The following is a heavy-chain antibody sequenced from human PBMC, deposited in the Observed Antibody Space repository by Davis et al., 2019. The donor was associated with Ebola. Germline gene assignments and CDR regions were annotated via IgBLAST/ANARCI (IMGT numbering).Heavy chain of an antibody. CDR2: ISAYNGNT. Sequence: ASVKVSCKASGYTFTSYGISWVRQAPGQGLEWMVWISAYNGNTNYAQKLQGRVTMTTDTSTSTAYMEPRSLRSDDTAVYYCARVDRGYCSSTSCLKQLMMYNWFDPWGQGTLVTVSS. CDR3: ARVDRGYCSSTSCLKQLMMYNWFDP. CDR1: GYTFTSYG. D-gene: IGHD2-2*01. V-gene: IGHV1-18*01. J-gene: IGHJ5*02.